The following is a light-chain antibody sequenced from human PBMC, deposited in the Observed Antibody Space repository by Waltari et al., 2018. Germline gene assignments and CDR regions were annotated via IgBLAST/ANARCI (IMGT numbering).Light chain of an antibody. V-gene: IGKV2-28*01. CDR1: QSLLHSNGYND. J-gene: IGKJ5*01. Sequence: DIVMTQSPLSLPVTPGEPASISCRSSQSLLHSNGYNDLDWYLQKPGQSPQPLIYLGSNRASGVPARFSGSGSGTDFTLKISRVEAEDVGVYYCMQALQTPLTFGQGTRLEIK. CDR2: LGS. CDR3: MQALQTPLT.